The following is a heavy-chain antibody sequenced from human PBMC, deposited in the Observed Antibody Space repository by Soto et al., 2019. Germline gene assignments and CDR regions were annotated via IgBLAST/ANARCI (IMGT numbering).Heavy chain of an antibody. D-gene: IGHD3-10*01. J-gene: IGHJ4*02. CDR2: TRNKANSYST. CDR1: GFTFSDHY. V-gene: IGHV3-72*01. CDR3: VRTSHYGSGSWNFDY. Sequence: VQLVESGGGLVQPGGSLRLSCAASGFTFSDHYMDWVRQAPGKGLEWVGRTRNKANSYSTEYAASVRGRFTISRDESKNSLYLQMHSLKTEDTAVYYCVRTSHYGSGSWNFDYWGQGTLVTVSS.